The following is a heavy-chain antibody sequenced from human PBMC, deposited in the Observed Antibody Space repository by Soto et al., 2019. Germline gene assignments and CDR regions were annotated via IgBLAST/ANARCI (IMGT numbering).Heavy chain of an antibody. Sequence: PGGSLRLSCAASGFTFSSYVMHWVRQAPGKGLEWVAVISYDGSNKYYADSVKGRFTISRDNSKNTLYLQMNSLRAEDTAVYYCAKVLDYDSSGYYTPLYYYYYYGMDVWGQGTTVTVSS. CDR3: AKVLDYDSSGYYTPLYYYYYYGMDV. CDR1: GFTFSSYV. J-gene: IGHJ6*02. CDR2: ISYDGSNK. V-gene: IGHV3-30*18. D-gene: IGHD3-22*01.